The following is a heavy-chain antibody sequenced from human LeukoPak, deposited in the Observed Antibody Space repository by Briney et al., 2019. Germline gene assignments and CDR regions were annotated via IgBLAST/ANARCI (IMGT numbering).Heavy chain of an antibody. J-gene: IGHJ3*02. CDR1: GFTFSSYA. CDR3: AKKSYYDSSGYYYVEDAFDI. Sequence: GGSLRLSCAASGFTFSSYAMSWVRQAPGKGLEWVSAISGSGGSTYYADSVKGRFTISRDNSKNTLYLQMNSLRAEDTAVYYCAKKSYYDSSGYYYVEDAFDIWGQGTMVTVSS. V-gene: IGHV3-23*01. CDR2: ISGSGGST. D-gene: IGHD3-22*01.